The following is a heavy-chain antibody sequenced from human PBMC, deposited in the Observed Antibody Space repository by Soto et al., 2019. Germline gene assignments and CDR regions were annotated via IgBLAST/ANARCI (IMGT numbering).Heavy chain of an antibody. V-gene: IGHV3-23*01. J-gene: IGHJ1*01. Sequence: GGSLRLSCAASGFTFSSYAMSWVRQAPGKGLEWVSAISGSGGSTYYADSVKGRFTISRDNSKNTLYLQMNSLRAEDTAVYYCAKDPNPSYCGGDCSESTEYFQHWGQGTLVTVSS. D-gene: IGHD2-21*01. CDR2: ISGSGGST. CDR1: GFTFSSYA. CDR3: AKDPNPSYCGGDCSESTEYFQH.